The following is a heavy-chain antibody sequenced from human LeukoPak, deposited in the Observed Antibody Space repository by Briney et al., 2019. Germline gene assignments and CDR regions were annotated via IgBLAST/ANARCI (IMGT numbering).Heavy chain of an antibody. J-gene: IGHJ4*02. CDR2: ISAYNGNT. Sequence: ASVKVSCKASGGTFSSYAISWVRQAPGQGLEWMGWISAYNGNTNYAQKLQGRVTMTTDTSTSTAYMELRSLRSDDTAVYYCAGTPRYSSSWYTLDYWGQGTLVTVSS. CDR3: AGTPRYSSSWYTLDY. D-gene: IGHD6-13*01. V-gene: IGHV1-18*01. CDR1: GGTFSSYA.